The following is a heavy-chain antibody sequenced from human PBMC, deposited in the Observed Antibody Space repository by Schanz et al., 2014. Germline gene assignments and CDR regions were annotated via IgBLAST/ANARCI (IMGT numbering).Heavy chain of an antibody. CDR1: GFTFSNYA. V-gene: IGHV3-23*01. D-gene: IGHD6-19*01. CDR2: FIVDSGNT. J-gene: IGHJ4*02. Sequence: EVQLLESGGGLVRPGGSLRLSCAASGFTFSNYAMSWVRQAPGKGLEWVSGFIVDSGNTYYAGSVKGRFSISRDYSKNTLYLQMSSVRAEDTAIYYCAKLSSSGRLAGYFDYWGQG. CDR3: AKLSSSGRLAGYFDY.